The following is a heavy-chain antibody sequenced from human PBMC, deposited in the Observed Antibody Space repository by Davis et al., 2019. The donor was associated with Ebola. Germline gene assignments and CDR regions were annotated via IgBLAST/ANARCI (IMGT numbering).Heavy chain of an antibody. CDR3: ARHVVGKVAGGSIDS. V-gene: IGHV4-34*01. D-gene: IGHD5-12*01. CDR2: INHSGST. CDR1: GGSFSGYY. Sequence: MPSETLSLTCAVYGGSFSGYYWSWIRQPPGKGLEWIGEINHSGSTNYNPSLKSRVTISVDTSKNQFSLKVNSVTASDTAEYYCARHVVGKVAGGSIDSWGRGILVTVSS. J-gene: IGHJ5*01.